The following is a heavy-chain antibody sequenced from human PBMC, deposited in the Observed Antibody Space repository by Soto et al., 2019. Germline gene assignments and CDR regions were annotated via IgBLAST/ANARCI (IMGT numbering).Heavy chain of an antibody. D-gene: IGHD1-26*01. J-gene: IGHJ4*02. CDR2: ITVYNGNT. CDR1: GYTFSRYG. Sequence: QVQLVQSGAEVKKPGASVKVSCKTSGYTFSRYGITWVRQAPGQGLEWMGWITVYNGNTNYAQKFQGRLTLTADTSTSTAYMELRSLRPDDTAVYFCARAAGGGSSWANYWGQGTLVTVSS. CDR3: ARAAGGGSSWANY. V-gene: IGHV1-18*01.